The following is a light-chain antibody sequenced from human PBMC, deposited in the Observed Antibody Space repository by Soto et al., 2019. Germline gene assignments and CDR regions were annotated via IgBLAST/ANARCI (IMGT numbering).Light chain of an antibody. V-gene: IGKV3-20*01. CDR2: RAS. CDR1: QTISSSF. Sequence: EIVLTQSPGTLSLSPGERATLSCRASQTISSSFLAWYQQKPGQAPMLLIYRASRRAPGIPDSFSGSGSWTDFTLTISRLEPEDFSVYYCHQFGSSPLDTFGPGTKVEIK. J-gene: IGKJ3*01. CDR3: HQFGSSPLDT.